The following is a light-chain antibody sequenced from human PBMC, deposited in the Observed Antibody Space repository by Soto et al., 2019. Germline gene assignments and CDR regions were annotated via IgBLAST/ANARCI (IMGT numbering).Light chain of an antibody. J-gene: IGKJ2*01. Sequence: DVVMTQSPLSLPVTLRQPASISCRSSQSLVDSDGNTYLNWFQQRPGQSPRRLFYKVSNRDSGVPDRFSGSGSGTDFTLKISRVEAEDVGVYYCMQGTYWPPYTFGPGTKLEIE. CDR3: MQGTYWPPYT. CDR1: QSLVDSDGNTY. CDR2: KVS. V-gene: IGKV2-30*01.